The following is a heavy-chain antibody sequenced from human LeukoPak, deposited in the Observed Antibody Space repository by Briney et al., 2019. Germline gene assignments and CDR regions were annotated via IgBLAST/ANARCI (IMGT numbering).Heavy chain of an antibody. J-gene: IGHJ3*02. V-gene: IGHV4-59*01. CDR1: GGSIGSYY. D-gene: IGHD3-10*01. Sequence: PSETLSLTRTVSGGSIGSYYWSWIRQPPGKGLEWIGYIYYSGSTNYNLSLKSRVTISVDTSKNQFSLKLSSVTAADTAVYYCAREVYYGSWTDMGTDAFDIWGQGTMVTVSS. CDR3: AREVYYGSWTDMGTDAFDI. CDR2: IYYSGST.